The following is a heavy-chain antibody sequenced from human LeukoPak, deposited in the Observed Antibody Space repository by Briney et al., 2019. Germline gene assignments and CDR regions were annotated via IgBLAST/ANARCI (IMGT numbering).Heavy chain of an antibody. J-gene: IGHJ5*02. CDR2: FNPSSGST. Sequence: GASVKVSCKASGYTFTSYYIHWVRQAPGQGLEWMGLFNPSSGSTTYAQKFQGRVTMTRDTSTSTVYMELSSLRSEDTAVYYCARGSITMVRGVIITNWFDPWGQGTLVTVSS. CDR3: ARGSITMVRGVIITNWFDP. CDR1: GYTFTSYY. V-gene: IGHV1-46*01. D-gene: IGHD3-10*01.